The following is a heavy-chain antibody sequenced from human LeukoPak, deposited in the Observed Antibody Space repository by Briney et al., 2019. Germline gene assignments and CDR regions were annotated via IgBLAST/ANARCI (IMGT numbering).Heavy chain of an antibody. CDR2: IIPVLGTT. CDR3: GASTVTVTYYYMAV. J-gene: IGHJ6*03. CDR1: ERSVTTHA. Sequence: ASVKVSYTPAERSVTTHALIWVRQAPGHGLEWMGGIIPVLGTTNSAQRFQDRLSLTADESTGTASMELTSLRPEDSAVYYCGASTVTVTYYYMAVWGKGTTITVSS. D-gene: IGHD2-21*02. V-gene: IGHV1-69*13.